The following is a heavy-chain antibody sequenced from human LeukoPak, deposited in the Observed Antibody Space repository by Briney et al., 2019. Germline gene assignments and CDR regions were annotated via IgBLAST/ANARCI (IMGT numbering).Heavy chain of an antibody. Sequence: GGSLRLSCAASGFTFSSYAMHWVRQAPGKGLEWISYIRSSTTTIYYADSVKGRFTISTDDAKNSLYLQMSSLRDEDTAVYYCARDAQWAFDFWGQGTMVTASS. V-gene: IGHV3-48*02. CDR2: IRSSTTTI. J-gene: IGHJ3*01. CDR1: GFTFSSYA. D-gene: IGHD1-26*01. CDR3: ARDAQWAFDF.